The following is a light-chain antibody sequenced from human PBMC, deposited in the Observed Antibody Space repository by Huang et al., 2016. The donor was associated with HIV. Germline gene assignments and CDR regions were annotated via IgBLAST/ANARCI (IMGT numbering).Light chain of an antibody. CDR3: QQYGSSPYT. Sequence: EIVLTQSPGTLSLSPGERATLSCRASQSVSSSYLAWYQQKPGQAPRLLVYGASSRATGIPDRFSGNVSGTDFTLTISRLEPEDFAVYYCQQYGSSPYTFGQGTKLEIK. CDR2: GAS. V-gene: IGKV3-20*01. J-gene: IGKJ2*01. CDR1: QSVSSSY.